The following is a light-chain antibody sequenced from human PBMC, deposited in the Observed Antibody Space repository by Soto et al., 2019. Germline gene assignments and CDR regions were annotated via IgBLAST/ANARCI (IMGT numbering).Light chain of an antibody. CDR3: MQALQTPPWT. CDR2: LGS. CDR1: QSLLHSNGYNY. J-gene: IGKJ1*01. Sequence: DIVMTQSPLSLPVTPGEPASISCRSSQSLLHSNGYNYLDWYLQKPGQSPQLLIYLGSNRASGGPDMFSGSGSGTAFTLKISRVEAEDVGVYYCMQALQTPPWTFGQGTKVEI. V-gene: IGKV2-28*01.